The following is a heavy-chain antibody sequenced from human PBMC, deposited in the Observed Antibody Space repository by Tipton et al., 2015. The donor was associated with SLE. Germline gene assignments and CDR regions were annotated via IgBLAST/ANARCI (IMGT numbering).Heavy chain of an antibody. V-gene: IGHV3-21*06. CDR2: ISSGSNYT. J-gene: IGHJ4*02. CDR1: GFTFSNNW. CDR3: ASNGFSGNYRVYFDY. Sequence: QLVQSGGGLVQPGGSLRLSCAVSGFTFSNNWMAWVRQAPGKGLEWVSSISSGSNYTYYADSVKGRFTISRDNTKNSVYLQMNSLRAEDTAVYYCASNGFSGNYRVYFDYWGQGTVVTVSS. D-gene: IGHD1-26*01.